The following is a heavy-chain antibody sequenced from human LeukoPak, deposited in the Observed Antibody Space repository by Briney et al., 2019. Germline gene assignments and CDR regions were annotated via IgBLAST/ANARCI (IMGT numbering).Heavy chain of an antibody. CDR3: ATYYYDSSGYYYFDS. J-gene: IGHJ4*02. D-gene: IGHD3-22*01. CDR2: IYHSGST. Sequence: PSETLSLTCAVSGGSISSSNWWSWVRQPPGKGLEWIGEIYHSGSTNYNPSLKSRVTISVDTSKNQFSLKLSSVTAADTAVYYCATYYYDSSGYYYFDSWGQGTLVTVSS. V-gene: IGHV4-4*02. CDR1: GGSISSSNW.